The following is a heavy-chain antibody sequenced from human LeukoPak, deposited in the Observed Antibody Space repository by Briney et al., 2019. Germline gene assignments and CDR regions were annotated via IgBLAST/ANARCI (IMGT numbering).Heavy chain of an antibody. CDR1: GFTFSGFS. CDR2: IKQDGSER. V-gene: IGHV3-7*01. D-gene: IGHD3-10*01. CDR3: ARAGSHWHYVY. J-gene: IGHJ4*02. Sequence: GGSLRLSCAASGFTFSGFSMSWVRQSPTKGPEWVANIKQDGSERYYVDSVKGRFTISRDNAKNSLSLQMNNLRVEDTAVYYCARAGSHWHYVYWGQGTVVTVSS.